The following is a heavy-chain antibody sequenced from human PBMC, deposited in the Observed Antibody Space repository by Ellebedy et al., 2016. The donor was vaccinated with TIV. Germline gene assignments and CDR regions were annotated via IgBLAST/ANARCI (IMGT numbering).Heavy chain of an antibody. V-gene: IGHV4-4*02. CDR3: ARTTVTTFHNYYYYYGMDV. CDR1: GGSISSTNC. J-gene: IGHJ6*02. D-gene: IGHD4-17*01. Sequence: SETLSLTXAVSGGSISSTNCWSWVRQPPGKGLEWIGEIYHTGSTNYNPSLKSRVTISVDKSKNQFSLKLSSVTAADTAVYYCARTTVTTFHNYYYYYGMDVWGQGTTVTVSS. CDR2: IYHTGST.